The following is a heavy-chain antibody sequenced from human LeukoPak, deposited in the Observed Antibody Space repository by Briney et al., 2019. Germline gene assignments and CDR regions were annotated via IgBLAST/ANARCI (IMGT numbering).Heavy chain of an antibody. CDR2: IYTRGST. Sequence: SETLSLTCTVSGGSINNYYWSWIRQPAGRGLEWIGRIYTRGSTNYNPSLKSRVTMSVDTSENQFSLKLSSVTAADTAVYYCARGRYCSADICSGGDAFDIWGQGTMVSVSS. J-gene: IGHJ3*02. CDR3: ARGRYCSADICSGGDAFDI. V-gene: IGHV4-4*07. CDR1: GGSINNYY. D-gene: IGHD2-15*01.